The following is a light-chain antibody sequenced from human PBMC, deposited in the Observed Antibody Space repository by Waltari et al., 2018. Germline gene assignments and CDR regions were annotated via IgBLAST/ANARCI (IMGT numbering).Light chain of an antibody. CDR2: LGS. Sequence: DIAMTQSPLSLPVTPGEPASISCRSSQSPLHSNGYHYLDLYLQRPGQSPQLLIYLGSNRAAGGPDRFSGSGSGTDVTLKISRVAAEDVGVYYCMQALQSRPITFGQGTRLEIK. V-gene: IGKV2-28*01. J-gene: IGKJ5*01. CDR1: QSPLHSNGYHY. CDR3: MQALQSRPIT.